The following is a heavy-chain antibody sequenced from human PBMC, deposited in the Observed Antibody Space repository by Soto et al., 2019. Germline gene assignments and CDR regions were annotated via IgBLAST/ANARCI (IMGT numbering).Heavy chain of an antibody. D-gene: IGHD5-18*01. CDR1: GGTFSSYA. Sequence: PSVKVSCKASGGTFSSYAISWVRQAPGQGLEWMGGIIPIFGTANYAQKFQGRVTITADESTSTAYMELSSLRSEDTAVYYCATGPNVDTAMAIDYWGQGTLVTVSS. CDR2: IIPIFGTA. CDR3: ATGPNVDTAMAIDY. V-gene: IGHV1-69*13. J-gene: IGHJ4*02.